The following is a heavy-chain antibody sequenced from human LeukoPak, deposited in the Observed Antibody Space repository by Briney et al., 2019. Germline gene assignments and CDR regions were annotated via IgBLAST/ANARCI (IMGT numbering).Heavy chain of an antibody. J-gene: IGHJ4*02. Sequence: GGSLRLSCAASGFTFSSYAMHWVRQAPGKGLEWVAVISYDGSNKYYADSVKGRFTISRDNSKNTLYLQMNSLRAEDTAVYYCAKVFHKYSLYDYWGQGTLVTVSS. CDR2: ISYDGSNK. CDR1: GFTFSSYA. D-gene: IGHD5-18*01. CDR3: AKVFHKYSLYDY. V-gene: IGHV3-30-3*01.